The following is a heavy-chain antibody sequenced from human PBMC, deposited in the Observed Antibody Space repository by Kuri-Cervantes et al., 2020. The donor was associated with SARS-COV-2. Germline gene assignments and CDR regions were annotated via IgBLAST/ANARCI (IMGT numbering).Heavy chain of an antibody. CDR3: AKEGSAVAGLYYYYYMDV. V-gene: IGHV3-43D*03. CDR2: ISWDGGST. J-gene: IGHJ6*03. Sequence: ETLSLTCAASGFTFDDYAMHWVRQAPGKGLEWVSLISWDGGSTYYADSVKGRFTISRDNSKNSLYLQMNSLRAEDTALYYCAKEGSAVAGLYYYYYMDVWGKGTTVTISS. CDR1: GFTFDDYA. D-gene: IGHD6-19*01.